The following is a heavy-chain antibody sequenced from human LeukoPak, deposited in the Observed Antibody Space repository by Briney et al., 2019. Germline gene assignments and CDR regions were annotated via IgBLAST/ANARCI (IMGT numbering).Heavy chain of an antibody. J-gene: IGHJ5*02. Sequence: PGGSLRLSCAASGFTFSSYSMNWVRQAPGKGLEWVSSISSSSSYIYYADSVKGRFTISRDNAKNSLYLQMNSLRAEDTAVYYCARDWVRITIFGVGNNWFDPWGQGTLVTVSS. CDR3: ARDWVRITIFGVGNNWFDP. D-gene: IGHD3-3*01. CDR2: ISSSSSYI. CDR1: GFTFSSYS. V-gene: IGHV3-21*01.